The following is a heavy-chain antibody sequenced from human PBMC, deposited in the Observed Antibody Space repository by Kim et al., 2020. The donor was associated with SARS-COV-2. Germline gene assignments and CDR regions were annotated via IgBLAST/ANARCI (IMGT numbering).Heavy chain of an antibody. CDR1: GGSVSSGSYY. J-gene: IGHJ2*01. CDR3: ARYSSKDEDYDFWGGRSRDDDL. Sequence: SETLSLTCTVSGGSVSSGSYYWSWIRQPPGEGLEWIGYIYYSGSTNYNPSLKSRVTISVDTSKNQFSLKLSSVTAADTAVYYCARYSSKDEDYDFWGGRSRDDDLWGRGTLVTVSS. D-gene: IGHD3-3*01. V-gene: IGHV4-61*01. CDR2: IYYSGST.